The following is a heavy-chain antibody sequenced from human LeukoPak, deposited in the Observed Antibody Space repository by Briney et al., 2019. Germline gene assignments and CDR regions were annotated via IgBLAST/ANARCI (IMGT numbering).Heavy chain of an antibody. J-gene: IGHJ6*02. Sequence: PSETLSLTCTVSGGSISSYYWSWIRQPPGKGLEWIGYIYYSGSTNYNPSLKSRVTISVDTSKNQFSLKLSSVTAADTAVYYCASTGGPYYYYGMDVWGQGTTVTVSS. D-gene: IGHD2-8*02. CDR1: GGSISSYY. CDR3: ASTGGPYYYYGMDV. CDR2: IYYSGST. V-gene: IGHV4-59*08.